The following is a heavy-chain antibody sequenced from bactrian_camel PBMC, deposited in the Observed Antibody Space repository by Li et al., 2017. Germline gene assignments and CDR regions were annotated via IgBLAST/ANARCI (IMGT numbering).Heavy chain of an antibody. CDR2: IATGSGNT. Sequence: VQLVESGGGSVQAGGSLRLSCETKGYTYSTYCMGWIRQAPGKAREAVARIATGSGNTYYADSVKGRFTISIDHAKNTVYLQMNSLKLEDTAVYHCVRNALVAGDFGYWGQGTQVTVS. J-gene: IGHJ6*01. D-gene: IGHD1*01. CDR1: GYTYSTYC. CDR3: VRNALVAGDFGY. V-gene: IGHV3S40*01.